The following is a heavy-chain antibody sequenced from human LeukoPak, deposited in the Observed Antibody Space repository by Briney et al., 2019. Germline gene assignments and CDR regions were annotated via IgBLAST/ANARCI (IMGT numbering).Heavy chain of an antibody. CDR3: TTVKYCSGGTCYSRSDY. V-gene: IGHV3-15*01. CDR2: IKSKTDGGTV. J-gene: IGHJ4*02. Sequence: GGSLRLSCAASGFTFSNAWMSWVRQAPGKGLDWVGRIKSKTDGGTVEYAAPVKGRFTISRDDSRNTLYLQTNSLKTEDTAVYYCTTVKYCSGGTCYSRSDYWGQGVLVTVSS. CDR1: GFTFSNAW. D-gene: IGHD2-15*01.